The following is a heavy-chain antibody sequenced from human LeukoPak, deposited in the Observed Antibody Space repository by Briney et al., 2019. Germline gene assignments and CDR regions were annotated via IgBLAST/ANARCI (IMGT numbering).Heavy chain of an antibody. CDR1: GFTFSSYS. D-gene: IGHD2-2*01. Sequence: GGSLRLSCAASGFTFSSYSMNWVRQAPGKVLEWVSSISSSSSFIYYADSVKGRFTISRDNAKNSLYLQMHSLRAEDTAVYYCAREDQLLFLTYYYYYMDVWGKGTTVTVSS. CDR2: ISSSSSFI. J-gene: IGHJ6*03. CDR3: AREDQLLFLTYYYYYMDV. V-gene: IGHV3-21*01.